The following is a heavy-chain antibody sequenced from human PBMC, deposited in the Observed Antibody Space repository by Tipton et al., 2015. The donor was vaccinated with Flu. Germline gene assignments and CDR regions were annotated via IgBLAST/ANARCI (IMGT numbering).Heavy chain of an antibody. CDR3: ARVGDSSVAYGLDY. D-gene: IGHD3-22*01. CDR1: GASVSGSRYY. Sequence: GLVKPSETLSLICTVSGASVSGSRYYWAWIRQAPGKGPECIGTIYDSGRIYYNPSLKSRLIISVDTSKNQFSLRLSTVTAADTARYYCARVGDSSVAYGLDYWGQGTLVTASS. J-gene: IGHJ4*02. CDR2: IYDSGRI. V-gene: IGHV4-39*07.